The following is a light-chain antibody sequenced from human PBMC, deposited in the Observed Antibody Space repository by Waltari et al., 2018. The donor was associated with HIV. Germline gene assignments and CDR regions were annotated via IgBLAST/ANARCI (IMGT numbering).Light chain of an antibody. CDR2: YDG. CDR3: AAWDDSLNGYV. J-gene: IGLJ1*01. V-gene: IGLV1-36*01. Sequence: QSVLTQPPSVSEAPRQRVTISCSGSSSNIGNNAVHWYHQVPGKPPKLLIYYDGLLSSGVSDRFSASKSGTSASLAIRGLQSEDEADYYCAAWDDSLNGYVFGSGTKVTVL. CDR1: SSNIGNNA.